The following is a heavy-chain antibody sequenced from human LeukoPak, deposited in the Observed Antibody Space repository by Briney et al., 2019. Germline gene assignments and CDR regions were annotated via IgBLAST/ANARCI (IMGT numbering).Heavy chain of an antibody. D-gene: IGHD3-10*01. CDR3: ARHAHYGSGSQNFFDP. CDR2: IYFSGTT. CDR1: GGSISSNSYY. Sequence: KPSETLSLTCTVSGGSISSNSYYWGWIRQPPGKGLEWIGSIYFSGTTYYNPSLYSRVTISVETSKNQFSLNLRSVTAADTAVYYCARHAHYGSGSQNFFDPWGQGTLVTVSS. V-gene: IGHV4-39*01. J-gene: IGHJ5*02.